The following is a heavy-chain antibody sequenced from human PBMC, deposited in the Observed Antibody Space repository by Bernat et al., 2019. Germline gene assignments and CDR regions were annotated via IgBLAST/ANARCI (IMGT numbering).Heavy chain of an antibody. V-gene: IGHV1-46*01. CDR3: ASCAAGGGDAFDI. D-gene: IGHD2-15*01. Sequence: QVQLVQSGAEVKKPGASVKVSCKASGYTFTSYYMHWVRQAPGQGLEWMGIINPSGGSTSYAQKFQGRVTMTRDTSTSTVYMELSSLRSEDTEVYYCASCAAGGGDAFDIWGEGTMVTVSS. CDR2: INPSGGST. J-gene: IGHJ3*02. CDR1: GYTFTSYY.